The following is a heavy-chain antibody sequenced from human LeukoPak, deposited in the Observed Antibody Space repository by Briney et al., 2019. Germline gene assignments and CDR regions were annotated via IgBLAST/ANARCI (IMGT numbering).Heavy chain of an antibody. CDR1: GYTFTGYY. J-gene: IGHJ4*02. CDR3: ARAPQKWFGELLYDY. Sequence: ASVKFSCKASGYTFTGYYMHWVRQAPGQGLEWMGWINPNSGGTNYAQKFQGWVTMTRDTSISTAYMELSRLRSDDTAVYYCARAPQKWFGELLYDYWGQGTLVTVSS. D-gene: IGHD3-10*01. V-gene: IGHV1-2*04. CDR2: INPNSGGT.